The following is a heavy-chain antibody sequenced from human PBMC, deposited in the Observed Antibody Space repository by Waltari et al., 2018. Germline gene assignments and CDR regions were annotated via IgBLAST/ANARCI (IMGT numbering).Heavy chain of an antibody. J-gene: IGHJ3*01. D-gene: IGHD3-16*01. CDR2: SKSKTDGGTT. V-gene: IGHV3-15*01. CDR1: GFTFSNAW. Sequence: EVQLVESGGGLVKPGGSLRLSCAASGFTFSNAWMIWVRQAPGKGLEWVGRSKSKTDGGTTDYAAPVKGRFTISRDDSKNTLYLQMNSLKTEDTAVYYCTTRRIMITFGGWGQGTMVTVSS. CDR3: TTRRIMITFGG.